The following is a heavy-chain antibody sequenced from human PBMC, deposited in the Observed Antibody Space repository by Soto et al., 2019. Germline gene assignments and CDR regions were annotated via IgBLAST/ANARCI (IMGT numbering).Heavy chain of an antibody. CDR1: AFTFSNYT. Sequence: QVQLVESGGGVVQPGKSLRLSCAASAFTFSNYTMHWVRQAPGKGLEWVALMSYDGSDKYYADAVKGRLTISRDNSKNTLYLKMDSLRVEDTALYYCAGRSGSSDYWGQGTLVTVSS. J-gene: IGHJ4*02. D-gene: IGHD3-10*01. CDR2: MSYDGSDK. V-gene: IGHV3-30*04. CDR3: AGRSGSSDY.